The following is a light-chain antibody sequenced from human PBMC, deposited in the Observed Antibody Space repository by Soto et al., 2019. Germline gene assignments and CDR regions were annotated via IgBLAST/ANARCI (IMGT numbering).Light chain of an antibody. CDR2: DVN. V-gene: IGLV2-11*01. J-gene: IGLJ3*02. CDR3: CFYTGSYTWL. Sequence: QSALTQPRSVSGSPGQSVTISCSGTGSDVDGYKYVSWYQQHPGRAPKRMIYDVNKRPSGVPDRFSGSKSGNTASLTISGLQDEDEADYYCCFYTGSYTWLFGGGTKLTVL. CDR1: GSDVDGYKY.